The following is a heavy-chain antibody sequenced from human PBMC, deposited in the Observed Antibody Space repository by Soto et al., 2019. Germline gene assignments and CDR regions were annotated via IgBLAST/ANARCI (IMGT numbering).Heavy chain of an antibody. D-gene: IGHD6-19*01. V-gene: IGHV1-18*01. CDR2: ISAYNGNT. Sequence: ASVKVSCKASGYTFTSYGISWVRQAPGQGLEWMGWISAYNGNTNYAQKLQGRVTMTTDTSTSTAYMGLRSLRSDDTAVYYCARVYSSGWRYGMDVWGQGTTVTVSS. J-gene: IGHJ6*02. CDR1: GYTFTSYG. CDR3: ARVYSSGWRYGMDV.